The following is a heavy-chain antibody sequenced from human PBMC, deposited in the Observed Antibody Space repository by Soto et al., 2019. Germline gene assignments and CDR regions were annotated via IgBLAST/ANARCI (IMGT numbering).Heavy chain of an antibody. D-gene: IGHD2-15*01. CDR2: IIPIFGTA. V-gene: IGHV1-69*01. J-gene: IGHJ4*02. CDR3: ARYETGCSGGSCYSYFDF. CDR1: GGTFSSYA. Sequence: QVQLVQSGAEVKKPGSSVKVSCNASGGTFSSYAISWVRQAPGQGLEWMGGIIPIFGTANYAQKFQGRVTITADESTSTAYMELSSPRSEDTAVYYCARYETGCSGGSCYSYFDFWGQGTLVTVSS.